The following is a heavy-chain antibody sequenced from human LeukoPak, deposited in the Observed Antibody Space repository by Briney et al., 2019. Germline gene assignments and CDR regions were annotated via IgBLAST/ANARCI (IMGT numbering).Heavy chain of an antibody. J-gene: IGHJ4*02. CDR2: INPSGGST. Sequence: VASVKVSCMASGYTFTSYYMHWVRQAPGQGLEWMGVINPSGGSTSYAQKFQGRVTMTRDTSTSTVYMELSSLRSEDTAVYYCARMYRPYYFDYWGQGTLVTVSS. CDR1: GYTFTSYY. CDR3: ARMYRPYYFDY. V-gene: IGHV1-46*01. D-gene: IGHD1-26*01.